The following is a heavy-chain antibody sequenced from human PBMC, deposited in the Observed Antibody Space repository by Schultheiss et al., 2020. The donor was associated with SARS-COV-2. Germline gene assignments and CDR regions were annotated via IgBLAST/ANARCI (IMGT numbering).Heavy chain of an antibody. V-gene: IGHV5-51*01. CDR3: AIELVVPGAFDI. CDR2: IYAGDSDT. CDR1: GYSFTSNW. J-gene: IGHJ3*02. Sequence: GGSLRLSCKGSGYSFTSNWIGWVRQMPGKGLEWMGMIYAGDSDTRYSPSFQGQVTISVDKSISTAYLQWSSLKAPDTAMYYCAIELVVPGAFDIWGQGTMVTVSS. D-gene: IGHD2-8*02.